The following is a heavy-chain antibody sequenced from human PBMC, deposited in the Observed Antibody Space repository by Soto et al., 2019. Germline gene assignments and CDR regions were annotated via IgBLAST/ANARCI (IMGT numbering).Heavy chain of an antibody. D-gene: IGHD1-1*01. J-gene: IGHJ6*02. CDR2: ISYDGSNK. CDR3: ARALSPNWVVYYYYGMDV. V-gene: IGHV3-30-3*01. Sequence: QVPLVESGGGVVQPGRSLRLSCAASGFTFSSYAMHWVRQAPGKGLEWVAVISYDGSNKYYADSVKGRFTISRDNSKNTLYLQMNSLRAEDTAVYYCARALSPNWVVYYYYGMDVWGQGTTVTVSS. CDR1: GFTFSSYA.